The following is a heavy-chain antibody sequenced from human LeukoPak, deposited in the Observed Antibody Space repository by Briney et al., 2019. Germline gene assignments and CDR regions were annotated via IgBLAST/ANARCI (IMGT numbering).Heavy chain of an antibody. Sequence: SETLSLTCTVSGGSISGYYWTWIRQPPGKGLEWIGSLYYRGSTNYNPSLKSRVSISVDTSKNQFSLKLSSVTAADTAVYYCARGPYSSSWYGNYFDYWGQGTLVTVSS. CDR1: GGSISGYY. CDR2: LYYRGST. D-gene: IGHD6-13*01. CDR3: ARGPYSSSWYGNYFDY. V-gene: IGHV4-59*12. J-gene: IGHJ4*02.